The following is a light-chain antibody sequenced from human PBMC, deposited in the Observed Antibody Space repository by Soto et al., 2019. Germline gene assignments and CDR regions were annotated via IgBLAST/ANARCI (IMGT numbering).Light chain of an antibody. J-gene: IGKJ2*01. CDR1: QSISSW. Sequence: DIQMTQSPSTLSASVGDRVTITCRASQSISSWLAWYQQKPWKAPKLLIYDESSLESGVTSRFSGSRSGTEFTLTISSLQPDDFATYNCQQYKSYSYTFGQGTQLEIK. V-gene: IGKV1-5*01. CDR3: QQYKSYSYT. CDR2: DES.